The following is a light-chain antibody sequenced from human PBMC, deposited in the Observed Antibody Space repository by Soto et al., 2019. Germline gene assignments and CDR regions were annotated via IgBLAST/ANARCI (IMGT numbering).Light chain of an antibody. CDR3: QRYGSSGT. J-gene: IGKJ1*01. V-gene: IGKV3-20*01. CDR1: QSVSNNY. CDR2: GAS. Sequence: IVLTQSPGTLSLSPRERATLSCRASQSVSNNYLAWYQQKPGQAHRLLIYGASNGATGIPDRVSGSGSGTDFTLTIIRLEHEDFAVYYCQRYGSSGTFGQGTRW.